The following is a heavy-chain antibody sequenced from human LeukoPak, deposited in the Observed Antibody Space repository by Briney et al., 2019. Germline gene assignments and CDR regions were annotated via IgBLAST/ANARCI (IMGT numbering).Heavy chain of an antibody. J-gene: IGHJ4*02. CDR1: GYTFTSYY. Sequence: ASVKVSCKASGYTFTSYYMHWVRQAPGQGLEWMGIINPSGGSTSYAQKFQGRVTMTRDTSTSTVYMELSSLRSEDTAVYYCARDQRDYIAAAGTLTYYFDYWGQGTLVTVSS. CDR2: INPSGGST. V-gene: IGHV1-46*01. D-gene: IGHD6-13*01. CDR3: ARDQRDYIAAAGTLTYYFDY.